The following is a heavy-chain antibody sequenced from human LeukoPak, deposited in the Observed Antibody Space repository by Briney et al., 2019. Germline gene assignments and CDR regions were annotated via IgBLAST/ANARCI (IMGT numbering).Heavy chain of an antibody. V-gene: IGHV4-38-2*01. D-gene: IGHD2-2*01. J-gene: IGHJ4*02. CDR2: VYHSGTT. CDR3: ARSLSTAGMDY. CDR1: GYSISSGRY. Sequence: SETLSLTCAVSGYSISSGRYWGWIRQPPGKGLEWIGSVYHSGTTYYNPSLKSRVAISVDTSKSQFFLALRSVTAADTAVYYCARSLSTAGMDYWGQGTLVTVSS.